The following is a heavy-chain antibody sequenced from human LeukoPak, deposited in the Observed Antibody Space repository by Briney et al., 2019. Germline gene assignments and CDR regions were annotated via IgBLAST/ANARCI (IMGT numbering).Heavy chain of an antibody. J-gene: IGHJ4*02. Sequence: LSLTCTVSGGSVSSGTYYWSWIRQAPGKGLEWVSYISSSGSPIFYADSVKGRFTISRDSAKNSLYLQMDSLTAEDTAVYYCARDRYSGSYYFDYWGQGTLVTVSS. D-gene: IGHD1-26*01. V-gene: IGHV3-11*01. CDR3: ARDRYSGSYYFDY. CDR2: ISSSGSPI. CDR1: GGSVSSGTYY.